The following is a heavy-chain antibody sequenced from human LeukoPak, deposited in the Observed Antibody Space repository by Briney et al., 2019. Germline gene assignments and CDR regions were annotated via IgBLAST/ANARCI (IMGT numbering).Heavy chain of an antibody. CDR3: ARDRRGGLVMTYYYYGMDV. CDR1: GFTFSSYS. CDR2: ISSSSSYI. Sequence: PGGSLRLSCAASGFTFSSYSMNWVRQAPGKGLEWVSSISSSSSYIYYADSVKGRFTISRDNAKNSLYLQMNSLRAEDTAVYYCARDRRGGLVMTYYYYGMDVWGQGTTVTVSS. J-gene: IGHJ6*02. D-gene: IGHD3-9*01. V-gene: IGHV3-21*01.